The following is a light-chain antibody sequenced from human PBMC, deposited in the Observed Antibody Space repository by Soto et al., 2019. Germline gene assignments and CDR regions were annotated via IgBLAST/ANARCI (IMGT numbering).Light chain of an antibody. V-gene: IGKV3-20*01. CDR3: QQYGSSPRT. CDR1: QSVSSSY. Sequence: EIVLTQSPGILSLSPGERATLSCRASQSVSSSYLAWYQQKPGQAPRLLIYGVSRRATGIPDRFSGSGSGTDFTLTISRLEPEDFAAYNCQQYGSSPRTFGHGTKLEIK. CDR2: GVS. J-gene: IGKJ2*01.